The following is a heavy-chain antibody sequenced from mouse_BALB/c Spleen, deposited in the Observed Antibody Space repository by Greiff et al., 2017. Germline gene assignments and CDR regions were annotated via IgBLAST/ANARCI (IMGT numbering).Heavy chain of an antibody. CDR3: VRQLGLSGFAY. D-gene: IGHD3-1*01. CDR2: LWTGGGT. V-gene: IGHV2-9-2*01. CDR1: GFSLTGYD. Sequence: QVQLKRSGPGLVAPSQSLSITCTVSGFSLTGYDITWIRQHPGKGLEWLGVLWTGGGTNYNSAFMSRMGISKDNSKSQVFLKMNSRQTDDTAIYYCVRQLGLSGFAYWGQGTLVTVSA. J-gene: IGHJ3*01.